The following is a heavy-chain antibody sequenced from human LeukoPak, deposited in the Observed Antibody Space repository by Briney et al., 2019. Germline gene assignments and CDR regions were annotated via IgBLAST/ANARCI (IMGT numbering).Heavy chain of an antibody. CDR1: GFTFSSYG. Sequence: GGTLRLSCAASGFTFSSYGMSWVRQAPGKGLEWVSGISGNSGTTYYADSVRGRFTISRDNAENTLYLQMNSLRAEDTAVYYCVRDWGYDSSGYWQKYFDTWGQGTLVTVSS. J-gene: IGHJ4*02. CDR2: ISGNSGTT. V-gene: IGHV3-23*01. CDR3: VRDWGYDSSGYWQKYFDT. D-gene: IGHD3-22*01.